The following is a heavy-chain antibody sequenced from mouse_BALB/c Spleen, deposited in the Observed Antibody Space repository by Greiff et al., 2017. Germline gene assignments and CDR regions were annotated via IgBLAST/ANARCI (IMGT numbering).Heavy chain of an antibody. V-gene: IGHV14-4*02. CDR3: NRARAIPYYAMDY. J-gene: IGHJ4*01. CDR1: GFNIKDYY. D-gene: IGHD3-1*01. CDR2: IDPENGDT. Sequence: VQLKQSGAELVRSGASVKLSCTASGFNIKDYYMHWVKQRPEQGLEWIGWIDPENGDTEYAPKFQGKATMTADTSSNTAYLQLSSLTSEDTAVYYCNRARAIPYYAMDYWGQGTSVTVSS.